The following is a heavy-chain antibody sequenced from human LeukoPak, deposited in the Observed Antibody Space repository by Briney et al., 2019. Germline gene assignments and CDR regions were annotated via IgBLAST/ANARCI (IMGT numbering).Heavy chain of an antibody. CDR2: VSSSSSYI. CDR3: VGVSVAGTWYDFDY. J-gene: IGHJ4*02. Sequence: GGSLRLSCAASGFTFSSYSMNWVRQAPGKGLEWVSSVSSSSSYIYYADSVKGRFTISRDNANNSLYLQMNSLRAEDTAVYYCVGVSVAGTWYDFDYWGQGTLVTVSS. D-gene: IGHD6-19*01. CDR1: GFTFSSYS. V-gene: IGHV3-21*01.